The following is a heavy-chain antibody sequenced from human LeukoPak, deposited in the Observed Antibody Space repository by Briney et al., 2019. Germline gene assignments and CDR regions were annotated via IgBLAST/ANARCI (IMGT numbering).Heavy chain of an antibody. Sequence: SETLSLTCTVSGVSVSSGSYYWSWIRQPPGKGLEWIGYIYYSGSTNYNPSLKSRVTISVDTSKNQFSLKLSSVTAADTAVYYCARGRRKLGPNYYYYGMDVWGQGTTVTVSS. CDR2: IYYSGST. V-gene: IGHV4-61*01. D-gene: IGHD6-13*01. CDR3: ARGRRKLGPNYYYYGMDV. J-gene: IGHJ6*02. CDR1: GVSVSSGSYY.